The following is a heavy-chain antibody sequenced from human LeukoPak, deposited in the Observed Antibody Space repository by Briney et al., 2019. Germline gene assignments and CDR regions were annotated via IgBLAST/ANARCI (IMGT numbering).Heavy chain of an antibody. D-gene: IGHD6-19*01. V-gene: IGHV4-34*01. Sequence: PSETLSLTCAVYGGSFGPYYWSWIRQSPDKGLEWIGEINHSRSTNYNPSLKSRVTISVDTSKNQFSLKLSSVTAADTAVYYCARLVSIAVAPSFDYWGQGTLVTVSS. CDR2: INHSRST. J-gene: IGHJ4*02. CDR1: GGSFGPYY. CDR3: ARLVSIAVAPSFDY.